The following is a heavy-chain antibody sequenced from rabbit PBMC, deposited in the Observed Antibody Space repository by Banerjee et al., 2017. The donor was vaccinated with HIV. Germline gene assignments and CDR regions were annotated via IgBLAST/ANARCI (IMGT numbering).Heavy chain of an antibody. CDR1: GISFSNNYV. CDR3: AKDGGSDYDWAMDL. J-gene: IGHJ6*01. V-gene: IGHV1S45*01. Sequence: QEQLVESGGGLVQPGESLTLSCKASGISFSNNYVMCWVRQAPGKGLEWIACIYIGSGSAYYASWVNVRFPIAKTSATTVTLQMTSLTAADTATYFCAKDGGSDYDWAMDLWGPGTLVTVS. CDR2: IYIGSGSA. D-gene: IGHD8-1*01.